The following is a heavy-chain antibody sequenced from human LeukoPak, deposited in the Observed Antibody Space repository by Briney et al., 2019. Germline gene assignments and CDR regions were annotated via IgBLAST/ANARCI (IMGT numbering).Heavy chain of an antibody. CDR1: GFTFSSYS. V-gene: IGHV3-21*01. J-gene: IGHJ5*02. CDR2: ISSSSSYI. CDR3: ARDRIVGANSWFDP. Sequence: GGSLRLSCAASGFTFSSYSVNWLRQAPGQGLEGVSSISSSSSYIYYADSVKGRFTISTDNAKNSLYLQMNSLRAEDTAVYYCARDRIVGANSWFDPWGQGTLVTVSS. D-gene: IGHD1-26*01.